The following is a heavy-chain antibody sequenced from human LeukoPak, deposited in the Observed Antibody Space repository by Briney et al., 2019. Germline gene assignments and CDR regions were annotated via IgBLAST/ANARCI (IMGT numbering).Heavy chain of an antibody. CDR3: AKVRVVPAAALYFDY. Sequence: GGSLRLSCAASGFTFSSYAMSWVRQAPGKGLEWVSAISGSGGSTYYADSVKGRFTISRDNSKNTLYLQVNSLRAEDTAVYYCAKVRVVPAAALYFDYWGQGTLVTVSS. J-gene: IGHJ4*02. CDR2: ISGSGGST. V-gene: IGHV3-23*01. D-gene: IGHD2-2*01. CDR1: GFTFSSYA.